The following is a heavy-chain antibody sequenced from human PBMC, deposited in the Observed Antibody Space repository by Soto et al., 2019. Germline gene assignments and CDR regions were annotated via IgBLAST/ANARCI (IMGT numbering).Heavy chain of an antibody. D-gene: IGHD4-17*01. CDR3: ARDSYGDLDY. CDR1: GYTLTNTG. V-gene: IGHV1-18*01. J-gene: IGHJ4*02. Sequence: QVQLVQSGAEVKKPGASVTVSCKASGYTLTNTGISWVRQAPGQGLEWMGWVNTYNGNTHYLQRLQGRVTMTTDTSTSTVYMELRSLTSDDTSIHYCARDSYGDLDYWGQGTLVTVSS. CDR2: VNTYNGNT.